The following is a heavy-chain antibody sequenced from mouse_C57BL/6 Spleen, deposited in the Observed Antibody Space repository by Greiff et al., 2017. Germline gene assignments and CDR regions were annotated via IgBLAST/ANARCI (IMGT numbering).Heavy chain of an antibody. V-gene: IGHV2-5*01. D-gene: IGHD2-2*01. CDR3: AEEGYGYDSDWYFGV. J-gene: IGHJ1*03. CDR1: GFSLTSYG. Sequence: QVQLQQSGPGLVQPSQSLSITCTASGFSLTSYGVHWVRQSPGKGLEWLGVIWSGGRTDYNAAFMSRLSTTKDNSKTQAFFKMTSLQADDPAIDYCAEEGYGYDSDWYFGVWGTGTTVTVSS. CDR2: IWSGGRT.